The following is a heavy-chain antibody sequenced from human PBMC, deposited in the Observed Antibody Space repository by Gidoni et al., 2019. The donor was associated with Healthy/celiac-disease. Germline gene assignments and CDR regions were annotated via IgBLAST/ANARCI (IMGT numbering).Heavy chain of an antibody. CDR1: GFTFSSYS. Sequence: EVQLVESGGGLVKPGGSLRLSCAASGFTFSSYSMNWVRQDPGKGLEWVSSISSSSSYIYYADSVKGRFTISRDNAKNSLYLQMNSLRAEDTAVYYCASPYYDSSGYYYGENAFDIWGQGTMVTVSS. D-gene: IGHD3-22*01. J-gene: IGHJ3*02. CDR2: ISSSSSYI. CDR3: ASPYYDSSGYYYGENAFDI. V-gene: IGHV3-21*01.